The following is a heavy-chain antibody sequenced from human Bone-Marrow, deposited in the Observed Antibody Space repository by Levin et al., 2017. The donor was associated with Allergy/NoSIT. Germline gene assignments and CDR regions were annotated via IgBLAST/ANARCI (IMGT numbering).Heavy chain of an antibody. CDR3: ARLDYYDSSGPPDY. J-gene: IGHJ4*02. CDR1: GGSISSSNYY. CDR2: LLHGGST. V-gene: IGHV4-39*01. D-gene: IGHD3-22*01. Sequence: SETLSLTCTVSGGSISSSNYYWGWIRQPPGKGLEWIGSLLHGGSTYYNPSLKSRVTISADTSKNQVSLKLTSVTAADTAVYYCARLDYYDSSGPPDYWGQGTLVTVSS.